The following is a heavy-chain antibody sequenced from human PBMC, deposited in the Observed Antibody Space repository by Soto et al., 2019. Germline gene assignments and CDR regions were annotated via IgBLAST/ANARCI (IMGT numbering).Heavy chain of an antibody. V-gene: IGHV3-23*01. CDR1: GFKFSNYA. J-gene: IGHJ4*02. D-gene: IGHD3-16*01. CDR2: ISATGGGT. CDR3: AKDRRAGGNSAFYFDF. Sequence: GGSLRLSCAASGFKFSNYAMSWVRQAPGKGLEWVSLISATGGGTYYADSVKGRFTISRDNSHNTLYLQVHSLTAEDTDVYYCAKDRRAGGNSAFYFDFWGQGA.